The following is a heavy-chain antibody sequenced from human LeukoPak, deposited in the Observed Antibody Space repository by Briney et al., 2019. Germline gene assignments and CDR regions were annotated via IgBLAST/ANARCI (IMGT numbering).Heavy chain of an antibody. J-gene: IGHJ4*02. CDR1: GFTFSNYA. CDR3: ARELYGWYYDY. CDR2: ISGSGGST. V-gene: IGHV3-23*01. D-gene: IGHD6-19*01. Sequence: GGSLRLSCAASGFTFSNYAMDWVRQAPGKGLEWVSAISGSGGSTYYADSVKGRFTISRDNSKNTLYLQMNSLRAEDTAVYYCARELYGWYYDYWGQGTLVTVSS.